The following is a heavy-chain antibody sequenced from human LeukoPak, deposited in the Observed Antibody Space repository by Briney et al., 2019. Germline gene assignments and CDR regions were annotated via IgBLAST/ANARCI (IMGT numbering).Heavy chain of an antibody. CDR3: ARDLMVRGPMDV. Sequence: VASVKVSCKASGYTFTGYYIHWVRQAPGQGLEWMGWIKPSSGGTNYAQKFQGGVTMTRDTSNNTAYMELSRLRSDDTAVYYCARDLMVRGPMDVWGKGTTVTVSS. J-gene: IGHJ6*03. V-gene: IGHV1-2*02. D-gene: IGHD3-10*01. CDR2: IKPSSGGT. CDR1: GYTFTGYY.